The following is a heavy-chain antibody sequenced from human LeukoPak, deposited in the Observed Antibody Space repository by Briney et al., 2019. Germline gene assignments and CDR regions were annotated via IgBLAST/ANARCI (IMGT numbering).Heavy chain of an antibody. V-gene: IGHV1-18*01. CDR2: ISAYNGNT. CDR1: GGTFSSYA. J-gene: IGHJ3*02. D-gene: IGHD6-13*01. Sequence: ASVKVSCKASGGTFSSYAISWVRQAPGQGLEWMGWISAYNGNTNYAQKLQGRVTMTTDTSTSTAYMELRSLRSDDTAVYYCARDRPSMYSSSWYRGTAFDIWGQGTMVTVSS. CDR3: ARDRPSMYSSSWYRGTAFDI.